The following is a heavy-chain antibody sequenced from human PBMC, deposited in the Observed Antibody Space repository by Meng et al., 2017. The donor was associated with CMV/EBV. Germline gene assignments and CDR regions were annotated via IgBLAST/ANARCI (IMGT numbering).Heavy chain of an antibody. Sequence: LSCAASGFPFSSYARGWGRQAPGKRLEWVAVISYDGSNKYYADSVKGRFTISRDNSKNTLYLQMNSLRAEDTALYYCVRGWQQLAFDYWGQGTLVTVSS. J-gene: IGHJ4*02. CDR1: GFPFSSYA. D-gene: IGHD6-13*01. CDR2: ISYDGSNK. CDR3: VRGWQQLAFDY. V-gene: IGHV3-30-3*01.